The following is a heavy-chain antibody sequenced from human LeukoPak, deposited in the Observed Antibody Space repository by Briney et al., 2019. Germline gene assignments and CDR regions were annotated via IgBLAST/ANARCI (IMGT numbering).Heavy chain of an antibody. Sequence: GGSLRLSCAVSGLKFTDAWMNWVRQAPGKGLEWVGRIKSKGSGGTIDYAAPVKGRFTISRDDSKNTLYLQMNSLKTEDTAVYYCTWDSSGFYLLDSWGQGTLVTVSS. J-gene: IGHJ4*02. D-gene: IGHD3-22*01. CDR3: TWDSSGFYLLDS. CDR1: GLKFTDAW. V-gene: IGHV3-15*07. CDR2: IKSKGSGGTI.